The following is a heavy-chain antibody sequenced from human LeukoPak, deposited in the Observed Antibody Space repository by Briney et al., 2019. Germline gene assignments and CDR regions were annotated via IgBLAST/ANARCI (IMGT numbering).Heavy chain of an antibody. Sequence: ASVKVSCKASGYTFTGYYMHWVRQAPGQGLEWMGRINPNSGGTNYAQKFQGRVTMTRNTSISTAYMELSSLRSEDTAVYYCARGEMATFGYWGQGTLVTVS. CDR1: GYTFTGYY. CDR3: ARGEMATFGY. V-gene: IGHV1-2*06. D-gene: IGHD5-24*01. J-gene: IGHJ4*02. CDR2: INPNSGGT.